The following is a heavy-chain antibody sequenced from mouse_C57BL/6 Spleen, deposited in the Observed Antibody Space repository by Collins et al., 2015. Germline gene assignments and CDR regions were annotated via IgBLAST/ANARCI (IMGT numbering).Heavy chain of an antibody. Sequence: DVQLQESGPGLVKPSQSLSLTCTVTGYSITSDYAWNWIRQFPGNKLEWMGYISYSGSTSYNPSLKSRISITRDTSKNQFFLQLNSVTTEDTATYYCALNWDEDFDYWGQGTTLTVSS. CDR2: ISYSGST. D-gene: IGHD4-1*02. J-gene: IGHJ2*01. CDR3: ALNWDEDFDY. CDR1: GYSITSDYA. V-gene: IGHV3-2*02.